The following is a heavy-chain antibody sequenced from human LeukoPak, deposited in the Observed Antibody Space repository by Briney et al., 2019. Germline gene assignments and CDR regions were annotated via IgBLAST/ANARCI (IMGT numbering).Heavy chain of an antibody. CDR2: INHSGST. CDR3: ARRTTVTSDYYYYMDV. J-gene: IGHJ6*03. D-gene: IGHD4-17*01. Sequence: SETLSLTCAVYGGSFSGYYWSWVRQPPGKGLEWIGEINHSGSTNYNPSPKSRVTISVDTSKNQFSLKLSSVTAADTAVYYCARRTTVTSDYYYYMDVWGKGTTVTVSS. CDR1: GGSFSGYY. V-gene: IGHV4-34*01.